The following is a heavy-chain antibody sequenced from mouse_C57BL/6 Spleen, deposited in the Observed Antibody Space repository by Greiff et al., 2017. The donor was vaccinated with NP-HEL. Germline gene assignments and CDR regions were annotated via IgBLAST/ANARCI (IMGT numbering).Heavy chain of an antibody. Sequence: VQLQQSGAELVRPGASVKLSCKASGYTFTDYYINWVKQRPVQGLEWIARIYPGSGNTYYNEKFKGKATLTAEKSSSTAYMQLSSLTSEDSAVYCWARSGTTVGMDYWGQGTSVTVSS. D-gene: IGHD1-1*01. V-gene: IGHV1-76*01. CDR3: ARSGTTVGMDY. J-gene: IGHJ4*01. CDR2: IYPGSGNT. CDR1: GYTFTDYY.